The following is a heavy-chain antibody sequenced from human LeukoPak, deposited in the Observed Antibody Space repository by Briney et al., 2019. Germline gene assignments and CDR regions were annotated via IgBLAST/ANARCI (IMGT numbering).Heavy chain of an antibody. J-gene: IGHJ5*02. D-gene: IGHD1-26*01. V-gene: IGHV3-30*02. CDR3: XXXXGXYYSSGVFMAS. Sequence: CAXSXFTFSSYGMHWVRQAPGKGLEWVAFIRYDGSNKYYADSVKGRFTISRDNSKKTLYMQMNSLRAEDTAVYYCXXXXGXYYSSGVFMASWGQGTLVTVSS. CDR2: IRYDGSNK. CDR1: XFTFSSYG.